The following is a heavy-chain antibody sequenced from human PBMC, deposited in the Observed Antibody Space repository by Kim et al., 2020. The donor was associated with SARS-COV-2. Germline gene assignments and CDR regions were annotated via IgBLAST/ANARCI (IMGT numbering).Heavy chain of an antibody. CDR2: IYYSGST. CDR3: ASRTRGGYSYGYIY. D-gene: IGHD5-18*01. V-gene: IGHV4-39*01. J-gene: IGHJ4*02. Sequence: SETLSLTCTVSGGSISSSSYYWGWIRQPPGKGLAWIGSIYYSGSTYYNPSLKSRVTISVDTSKNQYSLKLSSVTAADTAVYYCASRTRGGYSYGYIYWGQGTRVTVSS. CDR1: GGSISSSSYY.